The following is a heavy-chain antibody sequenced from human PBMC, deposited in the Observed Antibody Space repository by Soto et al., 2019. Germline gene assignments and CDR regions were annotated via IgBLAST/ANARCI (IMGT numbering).Heavy chain of an antibody. Sequence: QITLKESGPTLVKPTQTLTLTCTFSGFSLSSPAVGVNWIRQPPGKALEWLALIYWDDDKQYSPSLRSRLTITKDTSKNQVVLTMTNVDPVYTATYYCAHGSGWLYDYWGKGTLVTVSS. D-gene: IGHD6-19*01. CDR1: GFSLSSPAVG. V-gene: IGHV2-5*02. CDR2: IYWDDDK. J-gene: IGHJ4*02. CDR3: AHGSGWLYDY.